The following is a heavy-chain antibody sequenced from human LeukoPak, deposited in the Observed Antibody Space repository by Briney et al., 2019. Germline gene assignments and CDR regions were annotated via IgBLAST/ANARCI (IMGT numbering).Heavy chain of an antibody. Sequence: GGALRLSCAPSRFTFISYAMHWVRPAPRKGLECVSAISTNGASTYYADSVKGRFIISRDNSKSTLYLQMGRLRAEDVGVYYCARATNDGAYDVWGQASLVTVSS. D-gene: IGHD1-1*01. J-gene: IGHJ4*02. CDR1: RFTFISYA. V-gene: IGHV3-64*02. CDR2: ISTNGAST. CDR3: ARATNDGAYDV.